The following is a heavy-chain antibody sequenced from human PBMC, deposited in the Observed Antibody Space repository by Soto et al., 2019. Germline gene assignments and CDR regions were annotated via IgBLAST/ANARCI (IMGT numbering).Heavy chain of an antibody. D-gene: IGHD3-22*01. J-gene: IGHJ5*02. CDR3: VREGYYDSSGYYPGWFDP. CDR2: IIPFSGTA. CDR1: EEILSSYA. Sequence: GASVKVSCKASEEILSSYAISWVRQAPGQGLEWMGGIIPFSGTANYAQKFQGRVTITADKSTSTAYMELSSLRSEDTAVYYCVREGYYDSSGYYPGWFDPWGQGTLVTVSS. V-gene: IGHV1-69*06.